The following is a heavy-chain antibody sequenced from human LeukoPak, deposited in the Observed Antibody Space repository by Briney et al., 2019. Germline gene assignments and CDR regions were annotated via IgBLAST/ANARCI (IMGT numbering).Heavy chain of an antibody. CDR2: ISSSSSTI. Sequence: GGSLRLSCAASGFTFSSYSMNWVRQAPGKGLEWVSYISSSSSTIYYADSVKGRFTISRDNAKNSLYLQMNSLRAEDTAVYYCARVALRFLEWLSYSDYWGQGTLVTVSS. D-gene: IGHD3-3*01. CDR1: GFTFSSYS. V-gene: IGHV3-48*01. CDR3: ARVALRFLEWLSYSDY. J-gene: IGHJ4*02.